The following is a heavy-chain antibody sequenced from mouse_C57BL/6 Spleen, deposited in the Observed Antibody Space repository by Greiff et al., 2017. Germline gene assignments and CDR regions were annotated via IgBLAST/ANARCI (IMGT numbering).Heavy chain of an antibody. CDR1: EYEFPSHD. D-gene: IGHD4-1*01. Sequence: EVKVEESGGGLVQPGESLKLSCESNEYEFPSHDMSWVRKTPEKRLELVAAINSDGGSTYYPDTMERRFIISRDNTKKTLYLQMSSLRSEDTALYYCARRITGTGYFDVWGTGTTVTVSS. CDR3: ARRITGTGYFDV. CDR2: INSDGGST. V-gene: IGHV5-2*03. J-gene: IGHJ1*03.